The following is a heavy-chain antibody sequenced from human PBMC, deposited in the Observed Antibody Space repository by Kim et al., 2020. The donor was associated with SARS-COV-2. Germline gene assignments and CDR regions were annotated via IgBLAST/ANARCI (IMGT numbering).Heavy chain of an antibody. CDR2: INHSGST. Sequence: SETLSLTCAVYGGSFSGYYWSWIRQPPGKGLEWIGEINHSGSTNYNPSLKSRVTISVDTSKNQFSLKLSSVTAADTAVYYCARGKGQGGFDYWGQGTLVTVSS. CDR1: GGSFSGYY. J-gene: IGHJ4*02. V-gene: IGHV4-34*01. D-gene: IGHD3-16*01. CDR3: ARGKGQGGFDY.